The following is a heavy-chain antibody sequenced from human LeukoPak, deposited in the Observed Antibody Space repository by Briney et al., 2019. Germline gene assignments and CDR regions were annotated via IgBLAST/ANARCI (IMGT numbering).Heavy chain of an antibody. J-gene: IGHJ6*03. D-gene: IGHD3-22*01. Sequence: TTSETLSLTCTVSGGSISSGGYYWSWIRQPPGKGLEWIGYIYHSGSTYYNPSLKSRVTISVDRSKNQFSLKLSSVTAADTAVYYCASPKDSSGDYYYMDVWGKGTTVTVSS. CDR3: ASPKDSSGDYYYMDV. V-gene: IGHV4-30-2*01. CDR1: GGSISSGGYY. CDR2: IYHSGST.